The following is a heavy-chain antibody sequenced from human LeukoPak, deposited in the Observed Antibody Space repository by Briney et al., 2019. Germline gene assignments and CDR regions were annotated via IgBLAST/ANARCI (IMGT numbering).Heavy chain of an antibody. J-gene: IGHJ6*02. D-gene: IGHD1-26*01. CDR2: IYPSDSDT. CDR3: ARHYTGSPGYYYYYGMDV. Sequence: GESLKISCKVSGYSFTNFWIGWVRQVPGKGLEWMGIIYPSDSDTRYGPSFQGQATISADKSTSTAYLQWSSLQASDTAMYYCARHYTGSPGYYYYYGMDVWGQGTTVTVSS. CDR1: GYSFTNFW. V-gene: IGHV5-51*01.